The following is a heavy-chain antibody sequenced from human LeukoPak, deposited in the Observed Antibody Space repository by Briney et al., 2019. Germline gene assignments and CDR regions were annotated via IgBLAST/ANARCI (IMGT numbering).Heavy chain of an antibody. J-gene: IGHJ4*02. CDR2: ITKKADSYTT. CDR1: GFTFSDHY. Sequence: GGSLRLSCAASGFTFSDHYMDWVRQAPGKGLEWVGRITKKADSYTTVYAASVKGRFTISRDDSKDSLYLQMNSLKTEDTAVYYCARAFYDSGNHLPDYWGQGTLVTVSS. D-gene: IGHD3-10*01. V-gene: IGHV3-72*01. CDR3: ARAFYDSGNHLPDY.